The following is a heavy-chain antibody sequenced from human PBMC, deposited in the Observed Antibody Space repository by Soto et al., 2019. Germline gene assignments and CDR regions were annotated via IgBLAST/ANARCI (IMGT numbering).Heavy chain of an antibody. CDR3: ARVSRRGYGELGY. Sequence: SETLSLTCTVSGGSISSGGYYWSWIRQHPGKGLEWIGYIYYSGSTYYNPSLKSRVTISVDTSKNQFSLKLSSVTAADTAVYYCARVSRRGYGELGYWGQGTLVTVSS. J-gene: IGHJ4*02. D-gene: IGHD1-7*01. CDR1: GGSISSGGYY. CDR2: IYYSGST. V-gene: IGHV4-31*03.